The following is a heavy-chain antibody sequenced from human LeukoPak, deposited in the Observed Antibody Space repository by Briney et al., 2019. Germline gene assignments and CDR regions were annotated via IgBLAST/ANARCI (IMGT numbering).Heavy chain of an antibody. CDR2: IYGGGANT. Sequence: GGSLRLSCAGSGFSFSSFAMTWVRQAPGKGLEWVSTIYGGGANTFYADSVKGRFTISRDDSKNMQFPQMDSLRPEDTAVYFCAKRITVAAGIYFDSWGQGTLVTVSS. CDR1: GFSFSSFA. D-gene: IGHD6-19*01. CDR3: AKRITVAAGIYFDS. J-gene: IGHJ4*02. V-gene: IGHV3-23*01.